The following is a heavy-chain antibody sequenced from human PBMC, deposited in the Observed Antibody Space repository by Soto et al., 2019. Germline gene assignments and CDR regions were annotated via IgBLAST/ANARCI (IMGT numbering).Heavy chain of an antibody. V-gene: IGHV3-48*02. J-gene: IGHJ4*02. CDR1: GFTFSSYS. CDR2: ISSSSSTI. Sequence: GGSLRLSCAASGFTFSSYSMNWVRQAPGKGLEWVSYISSSSSTIYYADSVKGRFTISRDNAKNSLYLQMNSLRDEDTAVYYCARVRDFDWLLEQDYWGQGTLVTVSS. CDR3: ARVRDFDWLLEQDY. D-gene: IGHD3-9*01.